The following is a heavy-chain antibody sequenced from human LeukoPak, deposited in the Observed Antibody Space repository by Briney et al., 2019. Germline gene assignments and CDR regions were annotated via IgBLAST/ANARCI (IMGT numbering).Heavy chain of an antibody. CDR2: IKARGNA. CDR3: AREVIEPSATDAFDI. CDR1: GDSFTSNNYF. J-gene: IGHJ3*02. D-gene: IGHD2-2*01. Sequence: PSETLSLTCTVSGDSFTSNNYFWSWVRQHPGEGLEWIGYIKARGNAYYNPSLESRVTISIDTSRKQFSLNLNSVTAADTAVYFCAREVIEPSATDAFDIWGQGTMVTVSS. V-gene: IGHV4-31*03.